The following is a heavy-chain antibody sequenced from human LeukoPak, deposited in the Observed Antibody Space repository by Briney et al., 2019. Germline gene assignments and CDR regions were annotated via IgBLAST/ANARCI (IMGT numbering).Heavy chain of an antibody. CDR1: GGSISSGDYY. CDR3: ARVTYYYDSSGYYNDAFDI. CDR2: IYYSGST. D-gene: IGHD3-22*01. Sequence: PSQTLSLTCTVSGGSISSGDYYWSWLRQPPGKGLEWIGYIYYSGSTYYNPSLKSRVTISVDTSKNQFSLKLSSVTAADTAVYYCARVTYYYDSSGYYNDAFDIWGQGTMVTVSS. V-gene: IGHV4-30-4*01. J-gene: IGHJ3*02.